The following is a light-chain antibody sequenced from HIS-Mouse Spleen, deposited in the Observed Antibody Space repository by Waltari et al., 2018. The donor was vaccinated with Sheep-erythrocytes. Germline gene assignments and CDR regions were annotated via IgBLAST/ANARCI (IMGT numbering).Light chain of an antibody. CDR1: QSISSY. Sequence: DIQMTQSPSSLSASVGDRVSITCRASQSISSYLNWYQQKPGKAPKLLSYAASSLQSGVPSSFSGSGSGTDFTLTISSLQPEDFATYYCQQSYSTPRTFGQGTKVEIK. V-gene: IGKV1-39*01. CDR2: AAS. CDR3: QQSYSTPRT. J-gene: IGKJ1*01.